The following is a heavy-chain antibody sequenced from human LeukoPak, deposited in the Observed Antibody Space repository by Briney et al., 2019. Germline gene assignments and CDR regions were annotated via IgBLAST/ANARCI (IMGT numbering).Heavy chain of an antibody. D-gene: IGHD5-24*01. CDR2: INPNSGGT. V-gene: IGHV1-2*02. J-gene: IGHJ3*02. CDR3: AREGGDGYTYDAFDI. CDR1: GYTFTGYY. Sequence: ASVKVSCKASGYTFTGYYMHWVRQAPGQGLEWMGWINPNSGGTNYAQKFQGRVTMTRDTSISTAYMELSRLRSEDTAVYYCAREGGDGYTYDAFDIWGQGTMVTVSS.